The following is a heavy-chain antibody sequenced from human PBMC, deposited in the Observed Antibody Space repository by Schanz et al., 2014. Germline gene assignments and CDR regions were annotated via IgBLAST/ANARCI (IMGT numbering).Heavy chain of an antibody. V-gene: IGHV4-59*13. D-gene: IGHD7-27*01. CDR2: SSSSGSS. Sequence: VQLQESAPELVGPPGTLPPTSPSSGVSIFNFFWTWFRQPPGKDLEWIGSSSSSGSSGYNASLESRVNISLDLAKSQVSLTLTSVTAADTAVYYCARDNDMLIGNVNGDDYYYAMDVWGPGTTVTVSS. CDR3: ARDNDMLIGNVNGDDYYYAMDV. CDR1: GVSIFNFF. J-gene: IGHJ6*02.